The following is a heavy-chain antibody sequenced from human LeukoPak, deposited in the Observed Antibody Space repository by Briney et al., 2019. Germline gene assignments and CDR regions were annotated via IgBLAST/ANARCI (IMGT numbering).Heavy chain of an antibody. CDR3: AKHYDILTGYPYYFDC. CDR2: ISGSGGST. Sequence: GRSLRLSCAASGFTFSSYAMSWVRQAPGKGLEWVSAISGSGGSTYYANSVKGRFTISRDNSKNTLYLQMNSLRAEDTAVYYCAKHYDILTGYPYYFDCWGQGTLVTVSS. CDR1: GFTFSSYA. D-gene: IGHD3-9*01. V-gene: IGHV3-23*01. J-gene: IGHJ4*02.